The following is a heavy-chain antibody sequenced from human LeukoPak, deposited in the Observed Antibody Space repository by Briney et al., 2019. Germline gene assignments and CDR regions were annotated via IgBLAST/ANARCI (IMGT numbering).Heavy chain of an antibody. D-gene: IGHD3-22*01. CDR1: GHTFTSYD. J-gene: IGHJ4*02. CDR3: ARSEIGAFDY. CDR2: INPNSGGT. Sequence: ASVKVSCKTSGHTFTSYDINWVRQAPGQGLEWMGWINPNSGGTNYAQKFQGRVTMTRDTSISTAYMELSRLRSDDTAVYYCARSEIGAFDYWGQGTLVTVSS. V-gene: IGHV1-2*02.